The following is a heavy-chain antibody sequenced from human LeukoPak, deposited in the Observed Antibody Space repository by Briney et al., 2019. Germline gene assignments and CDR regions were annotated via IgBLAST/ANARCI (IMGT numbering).Heavy chain of an antibody. CDR1: GGSISSYY. V-gene: IGHV4-59*01. CDR2: IYYSGST. Sequence: SETLSLTCTVSGGSISSYYWSWIRQPPGKGLEWIGYIYYSGSTNYNPSLKSRVTISVDTSKNQFSLKLSSVTAADTAVYYCARVGYSYGYVYYYYMDVWGKGTTVTISS. J-gene: IGHJ6*03. CDR3: ARVGYSYGYVYYYYMDV. D-gene: IGHD5-18*01.